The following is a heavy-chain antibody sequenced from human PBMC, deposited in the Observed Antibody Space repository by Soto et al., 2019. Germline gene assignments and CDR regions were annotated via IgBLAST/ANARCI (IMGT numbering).Heavy chain of an antibody. CDR1: GYTFTSYD. V-gene: IGHV1-8*01. CDR2: MNPNSGNT. D-gene: IGHD2-21*02. CDR3: ARAYCGGDCSLDWYFDL. Sequence: QVQLVQSGAEVKKPGASVKVSCKASGYTFTSYDINWVRQATGQGLGWMGWMNPNSGNTGYAQKFQGRVTMTRNTSISTAYMELSSLRSEDTAVYYCARAYCGGDCSLDWYFDLWGRGTLVTVSS. J-gene: IGHJ2*01.